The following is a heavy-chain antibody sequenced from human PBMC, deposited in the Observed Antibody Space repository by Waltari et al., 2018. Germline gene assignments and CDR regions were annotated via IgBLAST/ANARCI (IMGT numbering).Heavy chain of an antibody. CDR2: ISYDGSNK. V-gene: IGHV3-30*01. J-gene: IGHJ4*02. D-gene: IGHD3-22*01. CDR1: GFTFSSYA. CDR3: ARDYYDSSGHPSDLGY. Sequence: QVQLVESGGGVVQPGRSLRLSCAASGFTFSSYAMHWVRQAPGKGLEWVAVISYDGSNKDYADSGKGRFTISRDNSKNTLYLQMNSLRAEDTAVYYCARDYYDSSGHPSDLGYWGQGTLVTVSS.